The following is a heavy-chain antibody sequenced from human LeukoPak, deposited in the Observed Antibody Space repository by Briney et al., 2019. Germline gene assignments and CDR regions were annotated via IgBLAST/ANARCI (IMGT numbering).Heavy chain of an antibody. Sequence: ASVKVSCKASGYTFTGYYMHWVRQAPGQGLEWMGWINPNSGGTNYAQKFQGRVTMTRDTSISTAYMELSRLRSDDTAVYYCARDVTVVAPAAMLPIFGVVTQLDYWGQGTLVTVSS. J-gene: IGHJ4*02. V-gene: IGHV1-2*02. CDR3: ARDVTVVAPAAMLPIFGVVTQLDY. CDR1: GYTFTGYY. CDR2: INPNSGGT. D-gene: IGHD2-2*01.